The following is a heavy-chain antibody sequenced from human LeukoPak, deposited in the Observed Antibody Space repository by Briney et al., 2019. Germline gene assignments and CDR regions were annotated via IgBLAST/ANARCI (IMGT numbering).Heavy chain of an antibody. CDR2: IYTSGST. Sequence: SETLSLTCTVSGGSISSYYWSWIRQPPGKGLEWIGRIYTSGSTNYNPSLKSRVTISVDTSKNQFSLKLSSVTAADTAVYYCASARKTGTRSNWLDPWGQGTLVTVSS. V-gene: IGHV4-4*08. J-gene: IGHJ5*02. CDR1: GGSISSYY. D-gene: IGHD1-7*01. CDR3: ASARKTGTRSNWLDP.